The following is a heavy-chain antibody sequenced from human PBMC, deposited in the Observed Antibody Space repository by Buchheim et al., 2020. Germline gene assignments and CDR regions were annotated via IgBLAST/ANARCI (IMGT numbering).Heavy chain of an antibody. V-gene: IGHV4-31*03. D-gene: IGHD5-18*01. CDR1: GGSISSDGYY. CDR2: IYYSGST. J-gene: IGHJ2*01. CDR3: ARARYSYGRSYWYFDL. Sequence: QVQLQESGPGLVKPSQTLSLTCTVSGGSISSDGYYWSWIRQHPGKGLEWIGYIYYSGSTYYNPSLKSRVTISVDTSRNQFSLKLSSVTAADTAVYYCARARYSYGRSYWYFDLWGRGTL.